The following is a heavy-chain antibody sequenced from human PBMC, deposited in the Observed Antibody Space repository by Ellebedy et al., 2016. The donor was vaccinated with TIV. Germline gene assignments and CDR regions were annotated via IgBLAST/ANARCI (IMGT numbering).Heavy chain of an antibody. CDR1: GFTFSTYE. J-gene: IGHJ4*02. CDR2: ISNSGELT. CDR3: TRGRYYGSGSPSGNFDS. V-gene: IGHV3-48*03. D-gene: IGHD3-10*01. Sequence: PGGSLRLSCAASGFTFSTYEMSWVRQAPGKGLEWVSYISNSGELTYYADSVKGRFTISRDNAEKSLYLQMNSLRAEDTALYYCTRGRYYGSGSPSGNFDSWGQGTLVTVSS.